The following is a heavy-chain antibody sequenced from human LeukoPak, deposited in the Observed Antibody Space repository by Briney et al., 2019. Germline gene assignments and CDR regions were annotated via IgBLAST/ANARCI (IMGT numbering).Heavy chain of an antibody. Sequence: SETLSLTCTVSGGSISSSSYYWGWIRQPPGKGLEWIGNIYYSGSTYYNPSLKSRVTISADTSKNQFSLKLSSVTAAVSAMYYCARLGSSAPLYYFDYWGQGTLVTVSS. D-gene: IGHD6-19*01. CDR2: IYYSGST. J-gene: IGHJ4*02. CDR1: GGSISSSSYY. V-gene: IGHV4-39*01. CDR3: ARLGSSAPLYYFDY.